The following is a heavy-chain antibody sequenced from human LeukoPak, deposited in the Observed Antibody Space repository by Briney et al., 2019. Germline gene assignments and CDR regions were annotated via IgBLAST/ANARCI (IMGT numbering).Heavy chain of an antibody. V-gene: IGHV4-59*01. CDR2: IYYSGST. CDR3: ARENVVLHYFDY. D-gene: IGHD2-21*01. CDR1: GGSISSYY. J-gene: IGHJ4*02. Sequence: SETLSLTCTVSGGSISSYYWSWIRQPPGKGLEWIGYIYYSGSTNYNPSLKSRVTISVDTSKNQFSLKLSSVTAADTAVYYCARENVVLHYFDYWGQGTLVTVSS.